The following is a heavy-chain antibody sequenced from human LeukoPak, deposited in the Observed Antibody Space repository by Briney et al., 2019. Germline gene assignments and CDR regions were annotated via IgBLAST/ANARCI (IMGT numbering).Heavy chain of an antibody. Sequence: PSETLSLTCTVSGGSISSYYWSWVRQPAGKGLEWIGRIYSSGSTNYNPSLKSRVTMSVDTSKNQCTLKLTSVTAADTAVYYCARVGDYALKDWGQGTLVTVSS. CDR1: GGSISSYY. D-gene: IGHD3-16*01. CDR2: IYSSGST. V-gene: IGHV4-4*07. J-gene: IGHJ4*02. CDR3: ARVGDYALKD.